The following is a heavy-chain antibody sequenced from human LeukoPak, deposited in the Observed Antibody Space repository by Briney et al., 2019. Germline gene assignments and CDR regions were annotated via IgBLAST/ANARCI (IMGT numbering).Heavy chain of an antibody. V-gene: IGHV1-69*05. CDR2: IIPIFGTA. D-gene: IGHD4-17*01. Sequence: ASVKVSCKASGGTFSSYAISWVRQAPGQGLEWMGGIIPIFGTANYAQKFQGRVTITTDESTSTAYMELSSLRSEDTAVYYCARGHDYGDYGPFDYWGQGTPVTVSS. CDR3: ARGHDYGDYGPFDY. CDR1: GGTFSSYA. J-gene: IGHJ4*02.